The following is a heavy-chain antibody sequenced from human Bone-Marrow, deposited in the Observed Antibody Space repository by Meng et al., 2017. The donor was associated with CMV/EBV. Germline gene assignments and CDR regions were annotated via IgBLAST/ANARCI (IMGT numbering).Heavy chain of an antibody. V-gene: IGHV4-39*01. CDR3: ARLHYDFWSGYGYYFDY. CDR2: IYYSGST. CDR1: GGSISSSSYY. J-gene: IGHJ4*02. D-gene: IGHD3-3*01. Sequence: SEPLSLTCTVSGGSISSSSYYWGWIRQPPGKGLEWIGSIYYSGSTYYNPSLKSRVTISVDTSKNQFSLKLSSVTAADTAVYYCARLHYDFWSGYGYYFDYWGQGTLVTVSS.